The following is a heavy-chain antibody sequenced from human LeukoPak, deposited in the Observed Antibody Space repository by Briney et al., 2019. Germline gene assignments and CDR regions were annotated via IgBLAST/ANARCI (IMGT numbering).Heavy chain of an antibody. J-gene: IGHJ4*02. V-gene: IGHV3-9*01. D-gene: IGHD3-9*01. Sequence: GRSLRLSCAAPGFTFDDYAMHWVRQAPGKGLEWVSGISWNSGSIGYADSVKGRFTISRDNAKNSLYLQMNSLRAEDTALYYCAKEGLRYFDWLLYGGGDFDYWGQGTLVTVSS. CDR1: GFTFDDYA. CDR3: AKEGLRYFDWLLYGGGDFDY. CDR2: ISWNSGSI.